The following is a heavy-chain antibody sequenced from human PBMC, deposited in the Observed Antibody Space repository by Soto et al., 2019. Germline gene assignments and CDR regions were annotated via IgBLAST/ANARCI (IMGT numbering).Heavy chain of an antibody. Sequence: GGSLRLSCGASGFIFSNYAMNWVRQAPGKGLEWVSTISGSGGSTYYADSVKGRFTISRDNSKNTLYLQMNSLRAEDTAVYYCAKVPLPPFYFDYWGQGTLVTV. CDR1: GFIFSNYA. D-gene: IGHD2-21*01. CDR2: ISGSGGST. J-gene: IGHJ4*02. V-gene: IGHV3-23*01. CDR3: AKVPLPPFYFDY.